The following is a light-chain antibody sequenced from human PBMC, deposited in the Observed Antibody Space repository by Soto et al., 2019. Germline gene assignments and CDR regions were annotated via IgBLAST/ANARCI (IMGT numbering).Light chain of an antibody. CDR2: DVS. CDR3: SSYTSKDTLV. V-gene: IGLV2-14*03. J-gene: IGLJ3*02. Sequence: QSALTQPASVSGSPGQSITISCTGTSSDVGGYDHVSWYQQHPGKAPKLIIYDVSIRPSGVSNRFPGSKSGNTASLAVSWLQAEDEADYYCSSYTSKDTLVFGGGTKVTVL. CDR1: SSDVGGYDH.